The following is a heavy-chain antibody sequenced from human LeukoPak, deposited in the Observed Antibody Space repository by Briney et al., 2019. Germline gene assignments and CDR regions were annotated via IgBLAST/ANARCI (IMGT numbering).Heavy chain of an antibody. J-gene: IGHJ5*02. CDR1: GASISGFY. CDR3: ARDPGGWFDP. CDR2: VYYNGKT. Sequence: PSETLSLTCTVSGASISGFYWTWIRQSPEKGLEWIGYVYYNGKTDYNPSLKSRVSISLDTSKNQFSLKLSSVTAADTAAYYCARDPGGWFDPWGQGALVTVSS. V-gene: IGHV4-4*08. D-gene: IGHD3-10*01.